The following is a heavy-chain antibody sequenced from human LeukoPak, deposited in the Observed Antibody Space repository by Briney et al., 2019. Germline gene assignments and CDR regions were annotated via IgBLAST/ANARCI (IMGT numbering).Heavy chain of an antibody. CDR3: ARDSSYYDSSGRSYYYYGMDV. CDR1: GFAFSSYW. V-gene: IGHV3-7*01. Sequence: GVSLRLSCAASGFAFSSYWMSWVRQAPGKGLEWVANIKQDGSEKYYVDSVKGRFTISRDNAKNSLYLQMNSLRAEDTAVYYCARDSSYYDSSGRSYYYYGMDVWGQGTTVTVSS. CDR2: IKQDGSEK. D-gene: IGHD3-22*01. J-gene: IGHJ6*02.